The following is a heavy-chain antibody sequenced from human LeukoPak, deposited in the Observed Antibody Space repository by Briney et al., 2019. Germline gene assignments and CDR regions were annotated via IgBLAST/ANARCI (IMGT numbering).Heavy chain of an antibody. Sequence: GGSLRLSCAASGFTVSNNYMHWVRQAPGKGLEWVSSISSSSSYIYYADSVKGRFTISRDNAKNSLYLQMNSLRAEDTAVYYCAKDFPPLGGFDYWGQGTLVTVSS. D-gene: IGHD2-15*01. J-gene: IGHJ4*02. CDR3: AKDFPPLGGFDY. CDR1: GFTVSNNY. CDR2: ISSSSSYI. V-gene: IGHV3-21*01.